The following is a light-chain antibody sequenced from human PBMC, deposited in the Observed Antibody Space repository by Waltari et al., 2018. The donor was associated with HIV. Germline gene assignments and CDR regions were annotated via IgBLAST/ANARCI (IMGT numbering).Light chain of an antibody. J-gene: IGLJ2*01. CDR3: HSVADNALV. V-gene: IGLV3-27*01. CDR2: KDN. CDR1: ALAKNH. Sequence: SYELTQPSSVSVSPGQTARITCSGDALAKNHGRWFQQRPGQAPVLVIYKDNERPSGIPERFSGSSSGTTVTLTISGAQVEDEADYHCHSVADNALVFGGGTKLTVL.